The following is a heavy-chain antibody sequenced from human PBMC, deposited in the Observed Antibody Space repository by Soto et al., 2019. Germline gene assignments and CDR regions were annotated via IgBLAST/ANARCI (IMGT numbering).Heavy chain of an antibody. CDR2: ISSSGSTI. J-gene: IGHJ5*02. V-gene: IGHV3-48*03. CDR3: AREVLRYCAWYGDNWFDP. Sequence: PGGSLRLSCAASGFTFSSYEMNWVRQAPGKGLEWVSYISSSGSTIYYADSVKGRFTISRDNAKNSLYLQMNSLRAEDTAVYYCAREVLRYCAWYGDNWFDPWGQGTLVTVSS. CDR1: GFTFSSYE. D-gene: IGHD3-9*01.